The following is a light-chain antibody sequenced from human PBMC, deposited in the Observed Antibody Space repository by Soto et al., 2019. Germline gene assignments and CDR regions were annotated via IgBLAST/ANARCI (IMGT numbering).Light chain of an antibody. CDR2: DDS. Sequence: SYELTQSPSVSVAPGQTVTITCGGSSIGSKSVHWYQQKPGQAPVLVVYDDSDRRSGIPERFSGFNSGNTATLTITRVEAGDEADYHCQVWDTRSEHYVFGPGTKVTVL. CDR3: QVWDTRSEHYV. V-gene: IGLV3-21*02. J-gene: IGLJ1*01. CDR1: SIGSKS.